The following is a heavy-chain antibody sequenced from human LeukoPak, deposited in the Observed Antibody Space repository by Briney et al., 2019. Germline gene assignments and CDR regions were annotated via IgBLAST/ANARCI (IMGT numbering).Heavy chain of an antibody. CDR2: IYHSGST. CDR1: GYSISSGYY. CDR3: ASQMAYYYDSSGYYFDY. V-gene: IGHV4-38-2*02. Sequence: YPSETLSLTCTVSGYSISSGYYWGWIRQPPVKGLEWIGSIYHSGSTYYNPSLKSRVTISVDTSKNQFSLKLSSVTAADTAVYYCASQMAYYYDSSGYYFDYWGQGTLVTVSS. D-gene: IGHD3-22*01. J-gene: IGHJ4*02.